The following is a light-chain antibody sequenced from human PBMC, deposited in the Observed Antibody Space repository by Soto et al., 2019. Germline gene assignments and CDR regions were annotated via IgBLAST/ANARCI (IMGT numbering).Light chain of an antibody. J-gene: IGKJ3*01. CDR1: QGIRSY. CDR2: GAS. V-gene: IGKV1-9*01. CDR3: QQLKTFHPLFT. Sequence: DIQLTQSPFFLSASVGDRVTITCRASQGIRSYLAWYQQRPGKAPELLIYGASTVLTGVASRFSGSGSGTEFTLTIGCLQPEDFATYFCQQLKTFHPLFTFGPATKVDI.